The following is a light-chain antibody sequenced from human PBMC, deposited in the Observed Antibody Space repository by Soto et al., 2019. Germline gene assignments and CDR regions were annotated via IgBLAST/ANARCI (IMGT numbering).Light chain of an antibody. J-gene: IGLJ2*01. Sequence: QSALTQPPSASGTPGQRVTISCSGSSSNIGSNTVNWYQQLPGTAPKLLIYSDNQRPSGVPDRFSGSKSGTSASLAISGLQSEDEADYYCAAWDDNLNGLVFGGGTKLTVL. CDR1: SSNIGSNT. V-gene: IGLV1-44*01. CDR2: SDN. CDR3: AAWDDNLNGLV.